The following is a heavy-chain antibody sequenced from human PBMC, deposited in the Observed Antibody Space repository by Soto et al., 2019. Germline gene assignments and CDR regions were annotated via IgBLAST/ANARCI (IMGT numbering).Heavy chain of an antibody. V-gene: IGHV3-23*01. CDR1: GFFFSSYT. D-gene: IGHD6-19*01. CDR3: AKARDQQWVRLPFDY. Sequence: EVQLLESGGGLVQPGGSLRLSCVVSGFFFSSYTMTWVRQAPGKGLEWVSSFSATSENTYYADSVRGRFTISRDNSMNTLFLQMNSLTAEDTAMYYCAKARDQQWVRLPFDYWGQGILVIVSS. J-gene: IGHJ4*02. CDR2: FSATSENT.